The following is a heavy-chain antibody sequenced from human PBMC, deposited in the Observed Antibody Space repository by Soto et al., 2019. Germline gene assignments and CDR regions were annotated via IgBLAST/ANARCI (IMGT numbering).Heavy chain of an antibody. D-gene: IGHD3-3*01. CDR1: GYSFSTYW. CDR3: ARHGGYYDFWSGYIPPYGMDV. V-gene: IGHV5-51*01. J-gene: IGHJ6*02. CDR2: ISPGDSDT. Sequence: PGGSLKISCKGSGYSFSTYWIGWVRQMPGKGLEWMGIISPGDSDTRYSPSFQGQVTISADKSINTAYLQWSSLKASDTAMYYCARHGGYYDFWSGYIPPYGMDVWGQGTTVTVSS.